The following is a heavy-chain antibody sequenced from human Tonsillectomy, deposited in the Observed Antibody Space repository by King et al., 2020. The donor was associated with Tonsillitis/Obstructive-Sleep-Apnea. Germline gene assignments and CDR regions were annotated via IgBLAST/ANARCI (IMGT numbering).Heavy chain of an antibody. D-gene: IGHD1-26*01. CDR2: IISSSSTI. CDR1: GFTFSSYS. V-gene: IGHV3-48*02. Sequence: VQLVESGGGLVQPGGSLRLSCAASGFTFSSYSMNWVLQAPGKGLEWVSYIISSSSTIYYADSVKGRFTISRDNAKNSLYLQMNSLRDEDTAVYYCARVRGRWGSYYLNLDYWGQGTLVTVSS. CDR3: ARVRGRWGSYYLNLDY. J-gene: IGHJ4*02.